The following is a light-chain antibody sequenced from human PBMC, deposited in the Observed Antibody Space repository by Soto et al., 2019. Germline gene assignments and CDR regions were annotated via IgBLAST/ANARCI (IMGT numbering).Light chain of an antibody. CDR3: QQLWTYPLT. Sequence: DTQLTQSPSFLSASVGDRVTIACRASQGVSRSVGWYQQKPGTAPKLLISAASTLNSGVPSRFSGSGSGTDFTLTISSLQAEDFATYYCQQLWTYPLTVGGGTKVEI. V-gene: IGKV1-9*01. CDR2: AAS. CDR1: QGVSRS. J-gene: IGKJ4*01.